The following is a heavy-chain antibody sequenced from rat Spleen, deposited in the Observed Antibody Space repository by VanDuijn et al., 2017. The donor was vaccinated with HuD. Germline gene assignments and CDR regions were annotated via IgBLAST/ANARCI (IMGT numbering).Heavy chain of an antibody. V-gene: IGHV5-31*01. CDR1: GFTFNNYW. D-gene: IGHD1-12*02. J-gene: IGHJ3*01. Sequence: GFTFNNYWMTWIRQAPGKGLEWVASITNTGGSTYYPDAVKGRFTISRDNAKCTLYLQMNSLRSEYTATYYCTRDAGYYDGSYYSGWFAYWGQGTLVTGSS. CDR3: TRDAGYYDGSYYSGWFAY. CDR2: ITNTGGST.